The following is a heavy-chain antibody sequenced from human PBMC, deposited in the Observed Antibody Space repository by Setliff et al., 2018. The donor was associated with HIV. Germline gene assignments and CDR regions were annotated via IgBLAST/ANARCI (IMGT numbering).Heavy chain of an antibody. Sequence: ETLSLTCTVSGGAISNSRYYWSWIRQPPGKGLEWIGSIYYSGSTYYNPSLKSRVTISVDTSKNQFSLKLTSVTAADTAMYYCASRIYYYDESRVLREEGFVPWGQGTLVTVSS. CDR2: IYYSGST. CDR1: GGAISNSRYY. CDR3: ASRIYYYDESRVLREEGFVP. D-gene: IGHD3-22*01. J-gene: IGHJ5*02. V-gene: IGHV4-39*01.